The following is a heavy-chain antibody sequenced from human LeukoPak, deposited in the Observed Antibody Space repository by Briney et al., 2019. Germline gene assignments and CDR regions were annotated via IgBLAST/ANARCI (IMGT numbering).Heavy chain of an antibody. J-gene: IGHJ4*02. CDR1: GFTFSSYS. V-gene: IGHV3-21*04. CDR3: AKGRLRWPTDLDY. CDR2: ISSSSSYI. Sequence: GGSLRLSCAASGFTFSSYSMNWVRQAPGKGLEWVSSISSSSSYIYYADSVKGRFTISRDNSKNTLYLQMNSLRAEDTAVYYCAKGRLRWPTDLDYWGQGTLVTVSS. D-gene: IGHD4-23*01.